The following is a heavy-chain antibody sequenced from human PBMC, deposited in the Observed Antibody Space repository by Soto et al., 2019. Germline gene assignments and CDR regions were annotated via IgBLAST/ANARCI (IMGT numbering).Heavy chain of an antibody. CDR1: GFTVSTNY. V-gene: IGHV3-66*01. J-gene: IGHJ4*02. Sequence: EVQLVESGGGLVQPGGSLRLSCEASGFTVSTNYMNWVRQAPGEGLEWVSVVYSGGTTYYADSVRGRFTISRDNSKSTLFLQMNSLRAEDTAVYYCARGRSASSDFDSWGQGTLVTVSS. D-gene: IGHD3-10*01. CDR2: VYSGGTT. CDR3: ARGRSASSDFDS.